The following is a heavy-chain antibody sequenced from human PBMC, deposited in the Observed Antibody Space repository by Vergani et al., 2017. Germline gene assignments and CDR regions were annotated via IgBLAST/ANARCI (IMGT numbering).Heavy chain of an antibody. V-gene: IGHV4-30-4*01. D-gene: IGHD5-18*01. CDR3: ATAPPGQAMGRYYFDY. CDR2: IYYSGST. CDR1: GGSISSGDYY. J-gene: IGHJ4*02. Sequence: QVQLQESGPGLVKPSQTLSLTCTVSGGSISSGDYYWSWIRQPPGKGLEWIGYIYYSGSTYYNPSLKSRVTISVDTSKNQFSLKLSSVTAADTAVYYCATAPPGQAMGRYYFDYWGQGTLVTVSS.